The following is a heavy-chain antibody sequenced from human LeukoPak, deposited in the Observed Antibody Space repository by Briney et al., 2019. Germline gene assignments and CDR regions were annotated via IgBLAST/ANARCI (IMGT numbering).Heavy chain of an antibody. CDR2: VYYSGST. J-gene: IGHJ4*02. D-gene: IGHD1-14*01. V-gene: IGHV4-61*01. Sequence: SETLSLTCTVSGGCVSSGRYYWSWIRQPPGKGLECIGYVYYSGSTNYNPSLKGRVTISVDTSKNQFSLKLSSVTAADTVVYYCARDLTGPGGFDYWGQGTLVTVSS. CDR1: GGCVSSGRYY. CDR3: ARDLTGPGGFDY.